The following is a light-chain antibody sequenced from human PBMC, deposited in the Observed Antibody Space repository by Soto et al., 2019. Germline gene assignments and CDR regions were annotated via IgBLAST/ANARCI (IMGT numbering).Light chain of an antibody. CDR1: QDISHY. CDR2: DAS. Sequence: DIQMTQSPSSLSASVGDRVTITCQASQDISHYLNWYQQKPGKAPNLLIYDASNLEVGVPSRFSGSGAGTDFTFTISILQPEDIGTYHCQQYGNNPSVGPGTKVEIK. J-gene: IGKJ3*01. CDR3: QQYGNNPS. V-gene: IGKV1-33*01.